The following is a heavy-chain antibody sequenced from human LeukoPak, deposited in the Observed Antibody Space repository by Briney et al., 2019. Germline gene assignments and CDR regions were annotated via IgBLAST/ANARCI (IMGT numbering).Heavy chain of an antibody. J-gene: IGHJ4*02. CDR2: INANSGGT. CDR3: ARDGHGGNSFDF. D-gene: IGHD4-23*01. Sequence: ASVKVSCKASGHTFTGYYMHWVRQAPGQGVEWMGWINANSGGTDYAQKFQDRVTMTRDTSISTAYMELSRLTSDDTAVYYCARDGHGGNSFDFWGQGTLVTVSS. V-gene: IGHV1-2*02. CDR1: GHTFTGYY.